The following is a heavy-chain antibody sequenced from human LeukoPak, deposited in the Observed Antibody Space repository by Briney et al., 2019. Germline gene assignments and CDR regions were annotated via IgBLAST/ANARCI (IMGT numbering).Heavy chain of an antibody. J-gene: IGHJ3*02. V-gene: IGHV3-30*14. CDR3: ARDQYYDSSGSDAFDI. D-gene: IGHD3-22*01. CDR2: ISFDGNDK. Sequence: TGGSLRLSCAASGFTFSRYAMHWVRQAPGKGLEWVAVISFDGNDKYHADSVKGRFTISRDNSRDTLYLQMNSLRPEDTAVYYCARDQYYDSSGSDAFDIWGQGTMVTVSS. CDR1: GFTFSRYA.